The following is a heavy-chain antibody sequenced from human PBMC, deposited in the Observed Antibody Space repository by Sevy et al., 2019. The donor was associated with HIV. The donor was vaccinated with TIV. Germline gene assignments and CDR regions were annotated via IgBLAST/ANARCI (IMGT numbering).Heavy chain of an antibody. CDR2: IYSDGST. D-gene: IGHD5-18*01. J-gene: IGHJ4*02. CDR1: GFTVSNNY. V-gene: IGHV3-53*01. CDR3: ARVPPYSYGFGVDY. Sequence: GGSLRLSCAASGFTVSNNYMNWVRQAPGKVLEWVSVIYSDGSTYYVDSVKGRFTISRDNSKNTLFLQMNSLRADDTAVYYCARVPPYSYGFGVDYWGQGTLVTVSS.